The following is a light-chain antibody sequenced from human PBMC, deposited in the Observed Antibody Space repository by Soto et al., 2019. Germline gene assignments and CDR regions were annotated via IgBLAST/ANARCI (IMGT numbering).Light chain of an antibody. CDR1: QGISDF. J-gene: IGKJ3*01. Sequence: DIQMTQSPSSLSASVGDRVTITCRASQGISDFLAWYQQKPGRGPKLLIYGASTVQSGVPSRFSGSGSGTDFTLTISSLQPEDVATYYCQKYNSAPRTFGPGTKVDIK. V-gene: IGKV1-27*01. CDR3: QKYNSAPRT. CDR2: GAS.